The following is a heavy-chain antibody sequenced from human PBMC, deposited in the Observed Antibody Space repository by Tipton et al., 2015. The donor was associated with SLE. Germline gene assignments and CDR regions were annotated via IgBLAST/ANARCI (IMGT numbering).Heavy chain of an antibody. CDR3: ARGDGGY. CDR1: GYSISSGYY. Sequence: TLSLTCVVSGYSISSGYYWGWIRQPPGKGLEWIGSIYHSGSTYYNPSLTSRVTIPVDTSKNQFSLKLSSVTAADTAVYYCARGDGGYWGQGTLVTVSS. V-gene: IGHV4-38-2*01. J-gene: IGHJ4*02. CDR2: IYHSGST. D-gene: IGHD3-10*01.